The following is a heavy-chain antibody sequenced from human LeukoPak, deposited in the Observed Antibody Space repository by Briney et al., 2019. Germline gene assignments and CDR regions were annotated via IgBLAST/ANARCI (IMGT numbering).Heavy chain of an antibody. Sequence: SVKVSCKASGGTFSSYAISWVRQAPGQGLEWMGRIIPILGIANYAQKFQGRVTITADKSTSTAYMELSSLRSEDTAVYYCARDKGIAAAGTRGTLDYWGQGTLVTVSS. D-gene: IGHD6-13*01. J-gene: IGHJ4*02. CDR3: ARDKGIAAAGTRGTLDY. CDR2: IIPILGIA. CDR1: GGTFSSYA. V-gene: IGHV1-69*04.